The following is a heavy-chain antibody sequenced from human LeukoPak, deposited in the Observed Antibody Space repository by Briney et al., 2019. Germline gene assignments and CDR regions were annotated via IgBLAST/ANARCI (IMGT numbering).Heavy chain of an antibody. J-gene: IGHJ4*02. CDR1: GYTFTSYY. D-gene: IGHD3-22*01. CDR3: ARVDSSGYIHDY. V-gene: IGHV1-46*01. CDR2: INPSGGST. Sequence: ASVKVSCKASGYTFTSYYMHWVRQAPGQGLEWMGMINPSGGSTSYAQKFQGRVTMTRDTSTTTVYMELSRLRSEDTAMYYCARVDSSGYIHDYWGQGTLVTVSS.